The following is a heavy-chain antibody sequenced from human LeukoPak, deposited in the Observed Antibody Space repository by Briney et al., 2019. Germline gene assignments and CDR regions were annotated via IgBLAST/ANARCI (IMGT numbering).Heavy chain of an antibody. V-gene: IGHV1-2*02. Sequence: ASVKVSCKASGYTFTAYHMHWVRQAPGQGLEWMGWINPNSGGTNYAQKFQGRVTMTRDTSISTAYMELSRLRSDDTAVYYCARWMATVTTPDYWGQGTLVTVSS. CDR1: GYTFTAYH. CDR2: INPNSGGT. J-gene: IGHJ4*02. CDR3: ARWMATVTTPDY. D-gene: IGHD4-11*01.